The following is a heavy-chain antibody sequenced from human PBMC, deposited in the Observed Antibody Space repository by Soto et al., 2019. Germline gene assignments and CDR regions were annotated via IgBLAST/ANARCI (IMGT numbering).Heavy chain of an antibody. CDR3: KCDFWSGYYSVDDNYYYMDV. CDR2: IYYSGST. J-gene: IGHJ6*03. D-gene: IGHD3-3*01. CDR1: GGSISSGGYY. V-gene: IGHV4-31*03. Sequence: SETLSLTCTVSGGSISSGGYYWSWIRQHPGKGLEWIGYIYYSGSTYYNPSLKSRVTISVDTSKNQFSLKLSSVTAADTAVYYCKCDFWSGYYSVDDNYYYMDVWGKGTTVTVSS.